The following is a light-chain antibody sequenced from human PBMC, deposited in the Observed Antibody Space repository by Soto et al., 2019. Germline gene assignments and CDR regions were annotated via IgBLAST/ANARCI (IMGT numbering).Light chain of an antibody. J-gene: IGKJ1*01. CDR2: GAS. CDR1: QSISSY. CDR3: QQYNSYSEA. Sequence: DIQMTQSPSSLSASVGDRVTITCRASQSISSYLNWYQQRPGKAPKVLIYGASTLQSGVPSRFSGSGSGTEFTLTISSLQPDDFATYYCQQYNSYSEAFGQGTKVDIK. V-gene: IGKV1-5*01.